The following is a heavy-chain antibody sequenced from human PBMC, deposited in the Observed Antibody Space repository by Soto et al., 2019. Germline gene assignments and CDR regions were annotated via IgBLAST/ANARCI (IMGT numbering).Heavy chain of an antibody. D-gene: IGHD4-4*01. CDR1: GGTFSSYA. CDR3: ARDSAPDYSNSIWFDP. J-gene: IGHJ5*02. Sequence: ASVKVSCKASGGTFSSYAISWVRQAPGQGLEWMGGIIPIFGTANYAQKFQGRVTITADESTSTAYMELSSPRSEDTAVYYCARDSAPDYSNSIWFDPWGQGTLVTVSS. CDR2: IIPIFGTA. V-gene: IGHV1-69*13.